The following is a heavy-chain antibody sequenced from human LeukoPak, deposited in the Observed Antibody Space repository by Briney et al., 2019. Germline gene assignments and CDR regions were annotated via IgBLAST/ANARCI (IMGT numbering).Heavy chain of an antibody. V-gene: IGHV3-9*01. D-gene: IGHD6-19*01. Sequence: GGSLRLSCAASGFTFDDCAMHWVRQAPGKGLEWVSGISWNSGSIGYADSVKGRFTISRDNAKNSLYLQMNSLRAEDTALYYCAKSLVVAGTSLDYWGQGTLVTVSS. CDR3: AKSLVVAGTSLDY. CDR1: GFTFDDCA. CDR2: ISWNSGSI. J-gene: IGHJ4*02.